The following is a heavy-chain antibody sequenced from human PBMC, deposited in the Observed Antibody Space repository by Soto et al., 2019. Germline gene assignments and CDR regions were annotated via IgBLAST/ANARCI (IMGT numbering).Heavy chain of an antibody. CDR2: INPGDSDT. CDR1: GYNFAIYW. CDR3: ARRGGVTTLPYFYYGLDV. V-gene: IGHV5-51*01. Sequence: GESLKISCNGSGYNFAIYWIGLVLQMPGKGLEWMGIINPGDSDTSYSPSFQGQVTMSTDNSISTAYLQWSSLKASDSAMYYCARRGGVTTLPYFYYGLDVWGQGTTVTVSS. J-gene: IGHJ6*02. D-gene: IGHD3-3*01.